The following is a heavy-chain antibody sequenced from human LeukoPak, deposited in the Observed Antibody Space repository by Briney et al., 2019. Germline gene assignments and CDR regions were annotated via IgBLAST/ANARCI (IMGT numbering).Heavy chain of an antibody. CDR1: GDSISSGDYY. Sequence: NPSETLSLTCTVSGDSISSGDYYWSWIRQPPGKGLEWIGYIYYSGSTNYNPSLKSRVTISVDTSKNQFSLKLSSVTAADTAVYYCARTTEAHSWRTRYYDYYMDVWGKGTTVTVSS. D-gene: IGHD6-13*01. CDR2: IYYSGST. CDR3: ARTTEAHSWRTRYYDYYMDV. V-gene: IGHV4-61*08. J-gene: IGHJ6*03.